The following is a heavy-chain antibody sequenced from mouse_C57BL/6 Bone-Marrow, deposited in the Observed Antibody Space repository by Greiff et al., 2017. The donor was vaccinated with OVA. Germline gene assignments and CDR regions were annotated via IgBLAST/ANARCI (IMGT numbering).Heavy chain of an antibody. CDR1: GYTFTSYW. Sequence: LVESGAELVKPGASVKLSCKASGYTFTSYWMHWVKQRPGQGLEWIGMIHPNSGSTNYNEKFKSKATLTVDKSSSTAYMQLSSLTSEDSAVYYCARSGPFITTVVDFDYWGQGTTLTVSS. D-gene: IGHD1-1*01. CDR2: IHPNSGST. CDR3: ARSGPFITTVVDFDY. V-gene: IGHV1-64*01. J-gene: IGHJ2*01.